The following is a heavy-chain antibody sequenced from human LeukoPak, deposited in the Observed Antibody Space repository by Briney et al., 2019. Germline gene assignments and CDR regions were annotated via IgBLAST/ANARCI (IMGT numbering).Heavy chain of an antibody. CDR2: IIPILGIA. J-gene: IGHJ4*02. D-gene: IGHD5-18*01. V-gene: IGHV1-69*04. CDR1: GGTFSSYA. CDR3: ARGGYSYGTDY. Sequence: SVKVSCKASGGTFSSYAISWVRQAPGQGLEWMGMIIPILGIANYAQKFQGRVTITADKSTSTAYMELSSLRSEDTAVYYCARGGYSYGTDYWGQGTLVTVSS.